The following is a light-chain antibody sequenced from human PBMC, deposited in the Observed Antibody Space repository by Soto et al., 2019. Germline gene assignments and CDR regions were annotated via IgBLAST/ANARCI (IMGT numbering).Light chain of an antibody. Sequence: QSALTQPPSVSGSPGQSVTISCTGTSSDVGSYNRVSWYQHPPGTAPKLMIYEVSNRPSGVPDRFSGSKSGNTASLTISGLQAEDEADYYCNSYTSSSTYVFGTVTKLTVL. J-gene: IGLJ1*01. CDR3: NSYTSSSTYV. V-gene: IGLV2-18*02. CDR1: SSDVGSYNR. CDR2: EVS.